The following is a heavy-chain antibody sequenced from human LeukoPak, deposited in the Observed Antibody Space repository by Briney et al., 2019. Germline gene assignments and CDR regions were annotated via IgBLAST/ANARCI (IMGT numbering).Heavy chain of an antibody. CDR2: ISSNGGST. CDR3: VKDLDHSSGWYPLYYYYGMDV. CDR1: GFTFSSYA. Sequence: GGSLRLSCSASGFTFSSYAMHWVRQAPGKGLEYVSAISSNGGSTYYADSVKGRFTISRDNSKNTLYLQMSSLRAEDTAVYYCVKDLDHSSGWYPLYYYYGMDVWGQGTTVTVSS. V-gene: IGHV3-64D*06. D-gene: IGHD6-19*01. J-gene: IGHJ6*02.